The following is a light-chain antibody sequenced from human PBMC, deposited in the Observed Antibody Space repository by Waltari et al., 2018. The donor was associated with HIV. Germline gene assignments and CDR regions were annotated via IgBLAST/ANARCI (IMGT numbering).Light chain of an antibody. V-gene: IGKV3-11*01. CDR1: QSVDNS. CDR3: QQRGT. CDR2: DSS. Sequence: EIVLTQSPGTLSLSPGERATLSCRASQSVDNSVGWYQHKPGQPPRLLIFDSSKRATGIPDRFSGSGSGTDFTLTIRSLEPEDFAIYFCQQRGTFGQGTRVEMK. J-gene: IGKJ1*01.